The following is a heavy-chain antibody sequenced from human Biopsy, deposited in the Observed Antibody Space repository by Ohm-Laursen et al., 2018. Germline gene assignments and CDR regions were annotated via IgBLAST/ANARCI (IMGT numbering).Heavy chain of an antibody. Sequence: SDTLSLTCTVSVDSISSYYWSWIRQPPGKGLEWIGYVYYTGSTDYNPSLQSRVTISVDTSKNHFSLRLRSVTPADTAIYYCARDRGYYSDRTVPGYFDLWGRGTLVTVSS. CDR3: ARDRGYYSDRTVPGYFDL. D-gene: IGHD3-22*01. CDR2: VYYTGST. J-gene: IGHJ2*01. CDR1: VDSISSYY. V-gene: IGHV4-59*01.